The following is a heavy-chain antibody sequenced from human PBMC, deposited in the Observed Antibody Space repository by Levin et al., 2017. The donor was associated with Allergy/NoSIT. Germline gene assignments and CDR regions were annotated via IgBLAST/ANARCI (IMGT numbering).Heavy chain of an antibody. J-gene: IGHJ4*02. CDR2: IYSGGST. CDR3: ARDQRSRGYYYDY. Sequence: GESLKISCAASGFTVSSNYMSWVRQAPGKGLEWVSVIYSGGSTYYADSVKGRFTISRDNSKNTLYLQMNSLRAEDTAVYYCARDQRSRGYYYDYWGQGTLVTVSS. D-gene: IGHD3-22*01. CDR1: GFTVSSNY. V-gene: IGHV3-53*01.